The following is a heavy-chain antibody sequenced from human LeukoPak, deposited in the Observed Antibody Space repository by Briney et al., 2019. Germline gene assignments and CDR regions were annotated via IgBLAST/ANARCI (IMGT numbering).Heavy chain of an antibody. J-gene: IGHJ3*02. CDR1: GFTFSSYS. V-gene: IGHV3-21*01. D-gene: IGHD1-14*01. CDR3: ARARRSPAGDDAFDI. CDR2: ISSSSSYI. Sequence: GGSLRLSCAASGFTFSSYSLNWVRQAPGKGLEWVSSISSSSSYIYYADSVKGRFTISRDNAKNSLYLQMNSLRAEDTAVYYCARARRSPAGDDAFDIWGQGTMVTVSS.